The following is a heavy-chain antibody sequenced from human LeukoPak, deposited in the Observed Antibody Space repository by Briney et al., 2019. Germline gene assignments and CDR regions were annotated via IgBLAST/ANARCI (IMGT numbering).Heavy chain of an antibody. CDR1: GFSLSTSGMC. CDR3: ARIQAYGGNSEGYYFNY. CDR2: IDWDDDK. Sequence: SGPALVKPTQTLTVTCTFSGFSLSTSGMCVSWIRQPPGKALEWLALIDWDDDKFYSTSLKTRLTISKDTSKNQVVLTMTNMDPVDTATYYCARIQAYGGNSEGYYFNYWGQGTQVTVSS. V-gene: IGHV2-70*01. J-gene: IGHJ4*02. D-gene: IGHD4-23*01.